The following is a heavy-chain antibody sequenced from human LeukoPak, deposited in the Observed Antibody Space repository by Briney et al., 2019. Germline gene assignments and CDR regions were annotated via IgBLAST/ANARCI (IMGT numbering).Heavy chain of an antibody. Sequence: SETLSLTCTVSGGSISSYYWSWIRQPPGKGLEWIGYIYYSGSTNYNPSLKSRVTISVGTSKNQFSLKLSSVTAADTAVYYCASSEYSSSSPDYWGQGTLVTVSS. CDR1: GGSISSYY. J-gene: IGHJ4*02. CDR3: ASSEYSSSSPDY. D-gene: IGHD6-6*01. CDR2: IYYSGST. V-gene: IGHV4-59*01.